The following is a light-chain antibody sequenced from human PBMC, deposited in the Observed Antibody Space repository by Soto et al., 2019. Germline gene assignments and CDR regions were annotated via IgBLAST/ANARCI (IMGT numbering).Light chain of an antibody. CDR2: EVT. CDR1: SSDVGAHDF. J-gene: IGLJ2*01. CDR3: NSYTLSKTVI. Sequence: QSALTQPAYVSGSPGQSITISCSGTSSDVGAHDFVSWYQHHPDKAPKVIIFEVTKRPSGVSNRFSGSKTGNTASLTISGLQAEDEADYYCNSYTLSKTVIFGGGTQLTVL. V-gene: IGLV2-14*01.